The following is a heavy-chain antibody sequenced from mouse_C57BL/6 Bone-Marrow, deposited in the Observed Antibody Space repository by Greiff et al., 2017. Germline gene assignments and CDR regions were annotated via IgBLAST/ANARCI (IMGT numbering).Heavy chain of an antibody. Sequence: EVKLVASGGGLVQPKGSLKLSCAASGFTFNTYAMHWVRQAPGKGLEWVARIRSKSSNYATYYADSVKDRFTISRDDSQSMLYLQMNNLKTEDTAMYYCVKGLRPGDYYAMDYCGQGTSVTVSS. CDR2: IRSKSSNYAT. CDR3: VKGLRPGDYYAMDY. D-gene: IGHD2-4*01. V-gene: IGHV10-3*01. J-gene: IGHJ4*01. CDR1: GFTFNTYA.